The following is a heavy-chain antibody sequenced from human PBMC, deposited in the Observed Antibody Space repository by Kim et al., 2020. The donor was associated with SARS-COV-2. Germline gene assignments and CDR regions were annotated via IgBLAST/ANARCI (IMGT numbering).Heavy chain of an antibody. D-gene: IGHD6-6*01. V-gene: IGHV4-4*07. CDR3: VVYNSSDGGFDY. Sequence: NYNPSLKSRVTMSVDTSKNQFSLKLSSVTAADTAVYYCVVYNSSDGGFDYWGQGTLVTVYS. J-gene: IGHJ4*02.